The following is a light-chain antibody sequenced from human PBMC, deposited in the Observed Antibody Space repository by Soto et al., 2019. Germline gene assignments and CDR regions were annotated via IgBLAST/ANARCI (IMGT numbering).Light chain of an antibody. Sequence: QSALTQPPSASGSPGQSVTISCTGTSRDVGGYNYVSWYQQHPGKAPKLMIYEVSKRPSGVPDRFSGSKSGNTASLTVSGLQAEDEADYYCSSYAGSDNLNVFGTGTQLTVL. CDR3: SSYAGSDNLNV. CDR1: SRDVGGYNY. J-gene: IGLJ1*01. CDR2: EVS. V-gene: IGLV2-8*01.